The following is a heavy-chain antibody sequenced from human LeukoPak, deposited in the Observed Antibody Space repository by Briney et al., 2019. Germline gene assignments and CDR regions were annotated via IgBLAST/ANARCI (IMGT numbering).Heavy chain of an antibody. CDR2: INHSGST. CDR1: GGSFSGYY. V-gene: IGHV4-34*01. CDR3: ARGRTYCSGTSCCPGRYYFDY. Sequence: SETLSLTCAVYGGSFSGYYWSWIRQPPVKGLEWIGEINHSGSTNYNPSLKSRVTISVDTSKNQFSLKLSSVTAADTAVYYCARGRTYCSGTSCCPGRYYFDYWGQGTLVTVSS. J-gene: IGHJ4*02. D-gene: IGHD2-2*01.